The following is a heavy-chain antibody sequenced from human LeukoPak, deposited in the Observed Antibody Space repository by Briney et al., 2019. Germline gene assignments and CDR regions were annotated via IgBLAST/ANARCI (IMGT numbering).Heavy chain of an antibody. D-gene: IGHD6-6*01. CDR3: ARFSSSFKSPIDY. Sequence: SETLSLTCTVSGGSISSSSYYWGWIRQPPGKGLEWIGSICYSGSTYYNPSLKSRVTISVDTSKNQFSLKLSSVTAADTAVYYCARFSSSFKSPIDYWGQGTLVTVSS. CDR1: GGSISSSSYY. J-gene: IGHJ4*02. V-gene: IGHV4-39*01. CDR2: ICYSGST.